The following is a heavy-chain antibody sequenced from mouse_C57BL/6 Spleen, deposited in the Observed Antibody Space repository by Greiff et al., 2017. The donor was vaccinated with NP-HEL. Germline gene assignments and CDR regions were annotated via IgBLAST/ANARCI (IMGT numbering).Heavy chain of an antibody. J-gene: IGHJ4*01. CDR1: GYSITSGYY. CDR2: ISYDGSN. D-gene: IGHD2-4*01. Sequence: EVQLVESGPGLVKPSQSLSLTCSVTGYSITSGYYWNWIRQFPGNKLEWMGYISYDGSNNYNPSLKNRISITRDTSKNQFFLKLNSVTTEDTATYYCARAYYDYLYAMDYWGQGTSVTVSS. V-gene: IGHV3-6*01. CDR3: ARAYYDYLYAMDY.